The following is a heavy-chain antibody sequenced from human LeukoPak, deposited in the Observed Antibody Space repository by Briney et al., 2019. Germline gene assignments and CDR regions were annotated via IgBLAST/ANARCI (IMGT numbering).Heavy chain of an antibody. CDR2: ISGSSGST. V-gene: IGHV3-23*01. Sequence: GGSLRLSCAASGFTFSSHGMSWVRQAPGKGLEWVSLISGSSGSTYYADSVKGRFTISRDNSKNSLYLQLNSLRAEDTAVYYCARLGDQTLVRGAASDYFDSWGQGTLVTVSS. CDR1: GFTFSSHG. CDR3: ARLGDQTLVRGAASDYFDS. J-gene: IGHJ4*02. D-gene: IGHD3-10*01.